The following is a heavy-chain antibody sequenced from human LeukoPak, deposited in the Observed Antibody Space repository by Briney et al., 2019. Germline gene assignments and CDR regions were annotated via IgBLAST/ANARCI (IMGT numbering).Heavy chain of an antibody. V-gene: IGHV3-21*01. CDR3: ARDERYCSSTNCYYGY. Sequence: PGRSLRLSCAASGFTFDDYAMHWVRQAPGKGLEWVSSISSDSSYIYYADSVKGRFTISRDNAKNSLFLQMNSLRAEDTAVYYCARDERYCSSTNCYYGYWGQGTLVTVSS. J-gene: IGHJ4*02. CDR1: GFTFDDYA. D-gene: IGHD2-2*01. CDR2: ISSDSSYI.